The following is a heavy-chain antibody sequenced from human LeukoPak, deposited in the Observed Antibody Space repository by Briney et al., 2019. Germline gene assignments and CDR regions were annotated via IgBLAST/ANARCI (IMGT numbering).Heavy chain of an antibody. CDR2: VYTGGNA. CDR1: GFILSSNY. J-gene: IGHJ6*02. CDR3: ATLPITVQDYYYGMDV. Sequence: GGSLRLSCAVSGFILSSNYMTWIRQAPGKGLEWVAVVYTGGNAHYADSVTGRFTISRDKNTLYLQMNSLRREDTAVYYCATLPITVQDYYYGMDVWGQGITVTVSS. V-gene: IGHV3-66*02. D-gene: IGHD3-3*01.